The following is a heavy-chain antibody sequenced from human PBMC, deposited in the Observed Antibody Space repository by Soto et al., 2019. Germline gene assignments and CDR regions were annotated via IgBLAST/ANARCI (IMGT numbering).Heavy chain of an antibody. V-gene: IGHV3-53*01. CDR2: IYSGGST. Sequence: GGSLRLSCATSWFTVSSNYIICGRQAPGKGLEWVSVIYSGGSTYYADSVRGRFTISRDNSKNTLYLQMKSLRAEDTAVYYCARDPPATRHGMDVWGQGTTVTVSS. CDR1: WFTVSSNY. J-gene: IGHJ6*02. CDR3: ARDPPATRHGMDV.